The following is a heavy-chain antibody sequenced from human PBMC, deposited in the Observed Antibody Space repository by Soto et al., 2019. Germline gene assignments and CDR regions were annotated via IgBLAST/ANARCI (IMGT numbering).Heavy chain of an antibody. CDR3: ARAHIVVVTAIGRWYDAFDI. D-gene: IGHD2-21*02. CDR2: IIPIFGTA. Sequence: ASVKVSCKASGGTFSSYAISWVRQAPGQGLEWMGGIIPIFGTANYAQKFQGRVTITADESTSTAYMELSSLRSEDTAVYYCARAHIVVVTAIGRWYDAFDIWGQGTMVTVSS. V-gene: IGHV1-69*13. CDR1: GGTFSSYA. J-gene: IGHJ3*02.